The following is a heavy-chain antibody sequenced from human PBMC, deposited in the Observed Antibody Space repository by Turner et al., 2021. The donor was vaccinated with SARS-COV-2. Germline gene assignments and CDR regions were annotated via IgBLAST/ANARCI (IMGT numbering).Heavy chain of an antibody. CDR2: ISGNSGSI. Sequence: EVQLVESGGGLVQPGRSLRLSCAASGFTFDDYAMHWVRQAPGKGLEWVSGISGNSGSIAYADSVKGRFTISRDNAKNSLYVQMHSLRAEDTALYYCAKAPNREYYDFWSGYLYYFDYWGQGTLVTVSS. CDR1: GFTFDDYA. CDR3: AKAPNREYYDFWSGYLYYFDY. J-gene: IGHJ4*02. V-gene: IGHV3-9*01. D-gene: IGHD3-3*01.